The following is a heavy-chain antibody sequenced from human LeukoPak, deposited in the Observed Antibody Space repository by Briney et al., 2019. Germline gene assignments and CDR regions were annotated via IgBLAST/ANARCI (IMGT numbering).Heavy chain of an antibody. D-gene: IGHD6-13*01. J-gene: IGHJ4*02. Sequence: GGSLRLSCAASGFTFSSYAMSWVRQAPGKGLKGVSAISGSGGSTYYADSVKGRFTISRDNSKNTLYLQMNSLRAEDTAVYYCAKDTGYSSNYYFDYWGQGTLVTVSS. V-gene: IGHV3-23*01. CDR2: ISGSGGST. CDR3: AKDTGYSSNYYFDY. CDR1: GFTFSSYA.